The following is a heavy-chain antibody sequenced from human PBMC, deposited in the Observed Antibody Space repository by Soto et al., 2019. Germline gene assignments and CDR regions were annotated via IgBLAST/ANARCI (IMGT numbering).Heavy chain of an antibody. CDR2: IYYSGRT. CDR3: AREGSDFDGAY. CDR1: GGSISSGGYY. Sequence: QVQLQESGPGLVKPSQTLSLTCTVSGGSISSGGYYWSWTPQHPGKGLELIGYIYYSGRTYYPPSRKSRVNISVDPSKNQVYLKLCSVTAADTAVYYCAREGSDFDGAYWGQGTLGTGSS. D-gene: IGHD4-17*01. V-gene: IGHV4-31*03. J-gene: IGHJ4*02.